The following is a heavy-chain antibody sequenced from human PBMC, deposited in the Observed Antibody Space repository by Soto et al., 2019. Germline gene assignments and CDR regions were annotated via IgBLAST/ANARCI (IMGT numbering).Heavy chain of an antibody. J-gene: IGHJ5*02. V-gene: IGHV3-30*18. D-gene: IGHD3-10*01. Sequence: PGGSLRLSCAASGFTFSSYGMHWVRQAPGKGLEWVAVISYDGSNKYYADSVKGRFTISRDNSKNTLYLQMNSLRAEDTAVYYCAKVGPYDSGSYMFRYNWFGPWGPGTLVTVS. CDR2: ISYDGSNK. CDR1: GFTFSSYG. CDR3: AKVGPYDSGSYMFRYNWFGP.